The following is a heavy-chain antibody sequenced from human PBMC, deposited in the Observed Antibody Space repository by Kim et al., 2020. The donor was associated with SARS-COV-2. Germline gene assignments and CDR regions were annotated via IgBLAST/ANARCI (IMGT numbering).Heavy chain of an antibody. D-gene: IGHD4-17*01. V-gene: IGHV3-30*04. CDR3: ARDPDDYGDGGLSYVAFDI. Sequence: GGSLRLSCAASGFTFSSYAMHWVRQAPGKGLEWVAVISYDGINKYYADSVKGRFTISRDNSKNTLYLQMNSLRAEDTAVYYCARDPDDYGDGGLSYVAFDIWGQGTMVTVSS. J-gene: IGHJ3*02. CDR2: ISYDGINK. CDR1: GFTFSSYA.